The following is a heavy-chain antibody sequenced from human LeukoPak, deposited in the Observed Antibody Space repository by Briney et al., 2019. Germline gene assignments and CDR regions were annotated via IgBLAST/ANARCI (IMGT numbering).Heavy chain of an antibody. D-gene: IGHD3-22*01. CDR2: ISGSGGST. CDR3: AKGGAYHYYDSSGLDY. Sequence: GGSLRLSCAASGFTLSSYAMSWVRQAPGKGLEWVSAISGSGGSTYYADSVKGRFTISRDNSKNTLYLQMNSLRAEDTAVYYCAKGGAYHYYDSSGLDYWGQGTLVTVSS. J-gene: IGHJ4*02. CDR1: GFTLSSYA. V-gene: IGHV3-23*01.